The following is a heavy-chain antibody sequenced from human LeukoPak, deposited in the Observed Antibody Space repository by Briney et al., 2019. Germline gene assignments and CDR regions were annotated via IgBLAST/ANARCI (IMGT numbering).Heavy chain of an antibody. CDR3: ARAEKAVTGTLDY. CDR2: MYNRGST. D-gene: IGHD6-19*01. CDR1: GGSISNYY. Sequence: SETLSLTCTVSGGSISNYYWSWIRQSPGNELEWIGYMYNRGSTIYNPSLKSRVTISTDTSKNQFSLRLTSVTAADTAVYYCARAEKAVTGTLDYWGQGTLITVSS. V-gene: IGHV4-59*01. J-gene: IGHJ4*02.